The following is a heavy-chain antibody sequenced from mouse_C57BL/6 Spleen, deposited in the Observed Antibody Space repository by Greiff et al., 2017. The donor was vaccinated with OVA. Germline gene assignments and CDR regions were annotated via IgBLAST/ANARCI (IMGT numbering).Heavy chain of an antibody. CDR1: GFTFSNYW. J-gene: IGHJ4*01. D-gene: IGHD2-4*01. CDR3: TGLKGLYYDYDGAMDY. Sequence: EVKLMESGGGLVQPGGSMKLSCVASGFTFSNYWMNWVRQSPEKGLEWVAQIRLKSDNYATHYAESVKGRFTISRDDSKSSVYLQMNNLRAEDTGIYYCTGLKGLYYDYDGAMDYWGQGTSVTVSS. CDR2: IRLKSDNYAT. V-gene: IGHV6-3*01.